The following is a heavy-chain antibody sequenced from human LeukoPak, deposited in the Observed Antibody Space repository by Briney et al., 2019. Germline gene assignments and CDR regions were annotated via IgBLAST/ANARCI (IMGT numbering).Heavy chain of an antibody. J-gene: IGHJ4*02. CDR1: GFTFSDYY. D-gene: IGHD6-13*01. CDR2: IKQDGSEK. Sequence: GGSLRLSCAASGFTFSDYYMSWFRQAPGKGLEWVANIKQDGSEKYYVDSVKGRFTISRDNAKNSLYLQMNSLRAEDTAVYYCAREQADYYFDYWGQGTLVTVSS. CDR3: AREQADYYFDY. V-gene: IGHV3-7*01.